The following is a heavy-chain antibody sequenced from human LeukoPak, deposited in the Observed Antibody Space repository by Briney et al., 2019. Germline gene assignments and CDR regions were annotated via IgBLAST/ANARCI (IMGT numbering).Heavy chain of an antibody. V-gene: IGHV3-21*01. CDR2: ISVRSNYI. D-gene: IGHD3-22*01. J-gene: IGHJ4*02. CDR3: VRLRRNSDTSGFYYYYDY. CDR1: GYTFSSYS. Sequence: GGSLRLSCAASGYTFSSYSINWVRQAPGKGLEWVSSISVRSNYIYYADSVRGRFSISRDDARDSLYLEMNSLRAEDTAVYYCVRLRRNSDTSGFYYYYDYWGQGTLVTVSS.